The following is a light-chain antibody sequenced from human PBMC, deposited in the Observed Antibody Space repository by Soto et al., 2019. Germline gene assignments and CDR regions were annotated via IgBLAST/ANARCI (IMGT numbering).Light chain of an antibody. CDR1: SSDVGGYNY. Sequence: QSVLTQPASVSGSPGQSITISCTGTSSDVGGYNYVSWYQQHPGKAPKLMIYEVSNRPSGVSNRFSGSKSGNTASLTISGLQAEDEADYYCSSYTSICTFVFGGGTKLTVL. CDR2: EVS. CDR3: SSYTSICTFV. J-gene: IGLJ3*02. V-gene: IGLV2-14*01.